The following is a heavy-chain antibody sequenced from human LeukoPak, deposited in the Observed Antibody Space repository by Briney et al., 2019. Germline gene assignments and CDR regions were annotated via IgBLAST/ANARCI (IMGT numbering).Heavy chain of an antibody. CDR2: IHSDGGDK. CDR1: GFTFRSYS. V-gene: IGHV3-30*02. CDR3: AKDQSVVVRWLTTVVIEYPYFDY. Sequence: GGSLRLSCAASGFTFRSYSMHWVRQAPGKGLEWVAFIHSDGGDKYYADSVKGRFTISRDNSKNTLYLQMNSLRAEDTAVYYCAKDQSVVVRWLTTVVIEYPYFDYWGQGTLVTVSS. J-gene: IGHJ4*02. D-gene: IGHD4-23*01.